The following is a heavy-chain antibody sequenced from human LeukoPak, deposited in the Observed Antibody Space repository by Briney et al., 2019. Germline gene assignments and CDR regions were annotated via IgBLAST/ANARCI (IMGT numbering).Heavy chain of an antibody. D-gene: IGHD3-22*01. V-gene: IGHV4-34*01. CDR2: INHSGST. CDR1: GGSFSGYY. J-gene: IGHJ4*02. Sequence: SETLSLTYAVYGGSFSGYYWSWIRQPPGKGLEWIGEINHSGSTNYNPSLKSRVTISVDTSKNQFSLKLSSVTAADTAVYYCALTANDSSGYYRRSFDYWGQGTLVTVSS. CDR3: ALTANDSSGYYRRSFDY.